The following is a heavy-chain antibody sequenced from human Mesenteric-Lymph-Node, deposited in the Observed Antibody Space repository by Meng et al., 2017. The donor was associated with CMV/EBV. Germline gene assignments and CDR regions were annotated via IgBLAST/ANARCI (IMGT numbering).Heavy chain of an antibody. V-gene: IGHV3-30*02. Sequence: GESLKISCVVSGFTFNNYGMHWVRQAPGKGPEWLAFIRFDGGNNYYANSVGGRFTISRDNSKNSLYLQMNSLRTEDTALYYCAKDGRGSSGAYYFDYWGQGTLVTVSS. D-gene: IGHD6-6*01. J-gene: IGHJ4*02. CDR3: AKDGRGSSGAYYFDY. CDR1: GFTFNNYG. CDR2: IRFDGGNN.